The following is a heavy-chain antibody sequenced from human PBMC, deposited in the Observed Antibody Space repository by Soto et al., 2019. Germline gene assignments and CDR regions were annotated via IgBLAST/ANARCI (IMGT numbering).Heavy chain of an antibody. D-gene: IGHD2-15*01. V-gene: IGHV4-59*08. J-gene: IGHJ3*02. CDR3: ARQVYCSGGSCYSRPYDAFDI. Sequence: SETLSLTCTVSGGSMSSYYWSWIRQPPGKGLEWIGYIYYSGSTTYNPSLKSRVTISVDTSKSQFSLKLSSVTAADTAVYYCARQVYCSGGSCYSRPYDAFDIWGQGTMVT. CDR1: GGSMSSYY. CDR2: IYYSGST.